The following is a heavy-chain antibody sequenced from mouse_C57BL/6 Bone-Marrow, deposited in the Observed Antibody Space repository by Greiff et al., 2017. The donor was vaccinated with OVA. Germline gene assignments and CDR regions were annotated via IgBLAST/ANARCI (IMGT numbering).Heavy chain of an antibody. D-gene: IGHD2-4*01. V-gene: IGHV1-82*01. Sequence: QVQLQQSGPELVKPGASVKISCKASGYAFSSSWMNWVKQRPGKGLEWIGRIYPGDGDTNYNGKFKGKATLTADKYSSTAYMQLSSLTSEDSAVYCCARSHYDDDPYYFDYWGKGTTLTVSS. CDR3: ARSHYDDDPYYFDY. CDR2: IYPGDGDT. J-gene: IGHJ2*01. CDR1: GYAFSSSW.